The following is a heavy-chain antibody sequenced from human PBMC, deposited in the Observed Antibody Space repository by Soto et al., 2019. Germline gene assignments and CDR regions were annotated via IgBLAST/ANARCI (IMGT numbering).Heavy chain of an antibody. CDR1: GYSFSNWW. CDR3: ARHGFYGDYSSNYFDP. J-gene: IGHJ5*02. D-gene: IGHD4-17*01. CDR2: IYPSDSQT. Sequence: GESLKISFKGSGYSFSNWWIAWVRQMPGKGLEYMGIIYPSDSQTRYSPSFQGQVTISADKSISTAYLQWSSLKASDTAIYYCARHGFYGDYSSNYFDPWGQGTLVTVS. V-gene: IGHV5-51*01.